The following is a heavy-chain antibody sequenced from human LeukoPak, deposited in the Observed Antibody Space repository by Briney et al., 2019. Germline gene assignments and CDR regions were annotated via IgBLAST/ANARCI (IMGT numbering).Heavy chain of an antibody. CDR1: GFTFSDYR. D-gene: IGHD2-15*01. CDR2: ISSSGNTI. Sequence: PGGSLRLSCAASGFTFSDYRMSWIRQAPGEGLEWVSYISSSGNTIYYADSVKGRFTISRDNAKNSLYLQMNSLRAEDTAVYYCARDRGSWYWFDPWGQGTLVTVSS. CDR3: ARDRGSWYWFDP. J-gene: IGHJ5*02. V-gene: IGHV3-11*04.